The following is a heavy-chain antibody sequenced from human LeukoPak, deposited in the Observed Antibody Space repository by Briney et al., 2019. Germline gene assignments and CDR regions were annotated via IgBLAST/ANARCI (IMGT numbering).Heavy chain of an antibody. J-gene: IGHJ5*02. D-gene: IGHD6-6*01. CDR1: GYSIISGYY. CDR3: ARTYSSSWGWFDP. V-gene: IGHV4-38-2*02. Sequence: SETLSLTCTVSGYSIISGYYWGWIRQPPGKGLEWIGTIRHSGTTYYNPSLKSRVTISVDTSKNQFSLKLSSVTAADTAVYYCARTYSSSWGWFDPWGQGTLVTVSS. CDR2: IRHSGTT.